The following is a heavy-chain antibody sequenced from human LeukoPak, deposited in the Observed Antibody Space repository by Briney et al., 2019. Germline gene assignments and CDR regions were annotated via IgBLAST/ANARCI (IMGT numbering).Heavy chain of an antibody. D-gene: IGHD3-10*01. Sequence: SVTVSCQACGGSFSSYAISWVRQAPGQGLEWMGGIIHIYGTANYAHKLQGRVTLTADKSTSTASMELSSLRSEDTAVYYCARESRGELLSYWGQGTLVTVSS. CDR1: GGSFSSYA. V-gene: IGHV1-69*06. CDR3: ARESRGELLSY. J-gene: IGHJ4*02. CDR2: IIHIYGTA.